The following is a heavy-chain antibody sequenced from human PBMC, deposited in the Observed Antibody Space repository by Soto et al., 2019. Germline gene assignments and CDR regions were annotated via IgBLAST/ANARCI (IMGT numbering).Heavy chain of an antibody. CDR2: ISGSGGNA. Sequence: EVQLLESGGGLVQPGGSLRLSCAASGFTFSSYAMSWVRQAPGKGLEWVSSISGSGGNAYYADSVKGRFTISRDNSKNTLRLQMNSLRADDTAVYYCAKVTKRAAAGRYEYYKYGMDVWGQGTTVTVSS. CDR1: GFTFSSYA. V-gene: IGHV3-23*01. CDR3: AKVTKRAAAGRYEYYKYGMDV. D-gene: IGHD6-13*01. J-gene: IGHJ6*02.